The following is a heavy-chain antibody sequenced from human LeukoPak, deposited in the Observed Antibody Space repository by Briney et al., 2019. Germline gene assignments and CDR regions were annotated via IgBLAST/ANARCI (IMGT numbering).Heavy chain of an antibody. V-gene: IGHV1-18*01. D-gene: IGHD2-2*01. CDR3: ASRGGRYCSSTSCYVFDY. CDR2: ISAYNGNT. Sequence: GASVKVSCEASGYTFTSYGISWVRQAPGQGLEWMGWISAYNGNTNYAQKLQGRVTMTTDISTSTAYMELRSLRSDDTAVYYCASRGGRYCSSTSCYVFDYWGQGTLVTVSS. CDR1: GYTFTSYG. J-gene: IGHJ4*02.